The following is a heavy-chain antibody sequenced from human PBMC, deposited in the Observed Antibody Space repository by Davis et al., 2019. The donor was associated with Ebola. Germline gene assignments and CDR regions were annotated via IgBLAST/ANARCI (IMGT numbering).Heavy chain of an antibody. J-gene: IGHJ5*02. Sequence: PSETLSLTCAVSGGSISSSNWWSWVRQPPGKGLEWIGEIYHSGSTNYNPSLKGRVTISVDKSKNQFSLKLSSVTAADTAVYYCARRTYYYDSSGYYLSWGQGTLVTVSS. CDR1: GGSISSSNW. V-gene: IGHV4-4*02. CDR2: IYHSGST. CDR3: ARRTYYYDSSGYYLS. D-gene: IGHD3-22*01.